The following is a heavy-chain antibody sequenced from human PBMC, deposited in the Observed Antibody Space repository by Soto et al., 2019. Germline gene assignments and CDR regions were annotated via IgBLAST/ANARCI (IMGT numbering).Heavy chain of an antibody. Sequence: QVQLVQSGAEVKKPGASVKVSCKASGYTFTRNAIHWVRQAPGQRLEWIGKIDAGNGNTKYSQKFQGRVTITRDTSASAACMALSTLGSEDTSISSGAGSETDYSTFDYWGQGTLVTVSS. J-gene: IGHJ4*02. V-gene: IGHV1-3*01. CDR2: IDAGNGNT. CDR3: AGSETDYSTFDY. D-gene: IGHD3-9*01. CDR1: GYTFTRNA.